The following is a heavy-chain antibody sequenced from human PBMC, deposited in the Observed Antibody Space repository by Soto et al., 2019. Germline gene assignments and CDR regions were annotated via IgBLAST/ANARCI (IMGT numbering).Heavy chain of an antibody. CDR3: VYRYSSSWYKWPFDI. J-gene: IGHJ3*02. V-gene: IGHV2-5*02. CDR2: LYWDDEK. Sequence: QITLKESGPTLVKPTQTLTLTCTFSGFSLDTYGVGVAWIRQPPGKALEWLSLLYWDDEKRYSPSLKRRLAITKDTSKNQVVLTMTNMDPADTATYFCVYRYSSSWYKWPFDIWGQGTMVTVSS. D-gene: IGHD6-13*01. CDR1: GFSLDTYGVG.